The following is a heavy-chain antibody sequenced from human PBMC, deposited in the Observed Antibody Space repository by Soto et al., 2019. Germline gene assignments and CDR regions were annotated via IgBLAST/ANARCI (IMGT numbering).Heavy chain of an antibody. CDR2: ISYDGSNK. D-gene: IGHD2-8*01. J-gene: IGHJ4*02. Sequence: QVQLVESGGGVVQPGRSLRLSCAASGFTFSSYGMHWVRQAPGKGLEWVAVISYDGSNKYYADAVKGRFTISRDNSKITLYLQMISLGAEDTAVYYCAKDGGPCMSFDYWGQGTLVTVSS. V-gene: IGHV3-30*18. CDR1: GFTFSSYG. CDR3: AKDGGPCMSFDY.